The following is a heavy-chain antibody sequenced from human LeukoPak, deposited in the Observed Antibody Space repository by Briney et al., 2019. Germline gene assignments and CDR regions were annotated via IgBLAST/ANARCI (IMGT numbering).Heavy chain of an antibody. V-gene: IGHV3-66*01. CDR2: IYSGGTT. Sequence: GGSLRLSCAASGFVVSGNYMSWVRQTPGKGLEWLSVIYSGGTTYYADSVKGRFTISRDDAGNTLGLQMNSLRVEDTAVYYCARAAGPSGHWGPGTLVIVSS. CDR3: ARAAGPSGH. J-gene: IGHJ4*02. CDR1: GFVVSGNY. D-gene: IGHD6-19*01.